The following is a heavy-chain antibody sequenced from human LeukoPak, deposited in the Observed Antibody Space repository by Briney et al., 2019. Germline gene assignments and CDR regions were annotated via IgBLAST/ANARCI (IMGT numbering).Heavy chain of an antibody. CDR3: AVLHRYYDGSGYWVQ. CDR2: ISTTGGST. V-gene: IGHV3-23*01. Sequence: GGTLRLSCAASGFPFSSYAMSWVRQAPGKGLEWVSGISTTGGSTSYADSVKGRFTISRDNPRNTLYMEMNSLRAEDTAVYYCAVLHRYYDGSGYWVQWGQGTLVTASS. J-gene: IGHJ4*02. CDR1: GFPFSSYA. D-gene: IGHD3-22*01.